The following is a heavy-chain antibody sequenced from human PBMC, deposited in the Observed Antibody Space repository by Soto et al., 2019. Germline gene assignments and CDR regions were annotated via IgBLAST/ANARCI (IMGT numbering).Heavy chain of an antibody. V-gene: IGHV4-61*01. D-gene: IGHD6-6*01. CDR1: GGSVSSGSYY. Sequence: ETLSLTCTVSGGSVSSGSYYWSWIRQPPGKGLEWIGYIYYSGSTNYNPSLKSRVTISVDTSKNQFSLKLSSVTAADTAVYYCAREYSSSSSFDYWGQGTLVTVSS. CDR2: IYYSGST. CDR3: AREYSSSSSFDY. J-gene: IGHJ4*02.